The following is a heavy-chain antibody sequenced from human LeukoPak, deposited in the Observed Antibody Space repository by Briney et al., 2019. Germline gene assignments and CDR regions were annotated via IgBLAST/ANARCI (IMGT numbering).Heavy chain of an antibody. CDR1: GFTFSSYA. CDR2: ISGSGGST. J-gene: IGHJ4*02. Sequence: PGGSLRLSCAASGFTFSSYARSWVRQAPGKGLEWVSAISGSGGSTYYADSVKGRFTISRDNSKNTLYLQMNSLRAEDTAVYYCAKGGVGATTLLFDYWGQGTLVTVSS. V-gene: IGHV3-23*01. CDR3: AKGGVGATTLLFDY. D-gene: IGHD1-26*01.